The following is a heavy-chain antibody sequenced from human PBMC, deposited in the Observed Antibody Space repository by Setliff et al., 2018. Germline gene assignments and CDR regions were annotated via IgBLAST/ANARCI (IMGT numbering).Heavy chain of an antibody. CDR1: GGTFSGYA. CDR2: ITPIFETA. D-gene: IGHD1-1*01. J-gene: IGHJ6*02. V-gene: IGHV1-69*06. CDR3: ARDSVTLAQLDRRGGWHYFRMDV. Sequence: SVKVSCKASGGTFSGYAFSWVRQAPGQGLEWMGGITPIFETAHYAEKFQGRVTITADKSTSTVHMELSSLISADSAVYFCARDSVTLAQLDRRGGWHYFRMDVWGQGTTVTVSS.